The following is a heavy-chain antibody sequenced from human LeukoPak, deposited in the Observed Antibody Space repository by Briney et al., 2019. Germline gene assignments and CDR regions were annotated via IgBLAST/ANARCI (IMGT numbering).Heavy chain of an antibody. CDR3: AREWQYQFDY. J-gene: IGHJ4*02. CDR1: GGSVTNTNYY. CDR2: VYHSGIT. Sequence: TSSETLSLTCTVSGGSVTNTNYYWAWIRQPPGEGLEWIGSVYHSGITYYTPSLKSRVSISVDTSRNHFSLKVTSVTAADTAVYYCAREWQYQFDYWGQGRLVTISS. V-gene: IGHV4-39*07. D-gene: IGHD4-11*01.